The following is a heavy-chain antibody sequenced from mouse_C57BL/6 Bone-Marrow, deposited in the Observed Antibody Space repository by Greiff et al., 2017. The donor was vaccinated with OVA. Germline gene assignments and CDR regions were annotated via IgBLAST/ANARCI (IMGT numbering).Heavy chain of an antibody. Sequence: QVQLKQSGAELVRPGSSVKLSCKASGYTFTSYWMHWVKQRPIQGLEWIGNIDPSDSETHYNQKFKDKATLTVDKSSSTAYMQLSSLTSEDSAVYYCARGYDGYFLYWGQGTTLTVSS. CDR2: IDPSDSET. CDR3: ARGYDGYFLY. D-gene: IGHD2-3*01. CDR1: GYTFTSYW. V-gene: IGHV1-52*01. J-gene: IGHJ2*01.